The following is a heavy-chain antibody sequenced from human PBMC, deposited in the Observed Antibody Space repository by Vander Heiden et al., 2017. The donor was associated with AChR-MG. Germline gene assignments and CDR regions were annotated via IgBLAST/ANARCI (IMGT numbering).Heavy chain of an antibody. J-gene: IGHJ6*02. Sequence: QVQLQESGPGLVKPSQTLSLTCTVSGGSISSGSYYWSWFRQPAGKGLEWIGRTYTSGSTNYNPSLKSRVTISVDTSKNQFSLKLSSVTAADTAVYYCARDPGDVWGQGTTVTVSS. CDR3: ARDPGDV. V-gene: IGHV4-61*02. CDR2: TYTSGST. CDR1: GGSISSGSYY.